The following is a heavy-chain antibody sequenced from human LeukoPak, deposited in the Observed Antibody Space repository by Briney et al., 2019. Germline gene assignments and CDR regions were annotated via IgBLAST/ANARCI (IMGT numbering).Heavy chain of an antibody. J-gene: IGHJ5*02. Sequence: PGGSLRLSCAASGLTFSSYSMNWVRQAPGKGLQWVSSISSSSSCIYYADSVKGRFTISRDNAKNSLYLQMNSLRADDTAVYYCARSIVVVPAAMYQKYNWFDPWGQGTLVTVSS. D-gene: IGHD2-2*01. CDR2: ISSSSSCI. V-gene: IGHV3-21*01. CDR3: ARSIVVVPAAMYQKYNWFDP. CDR1: GLTFSSYS.